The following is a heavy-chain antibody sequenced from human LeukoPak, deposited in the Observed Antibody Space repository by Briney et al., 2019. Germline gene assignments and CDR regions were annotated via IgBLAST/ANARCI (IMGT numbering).Heavy chain of an antibody. CDR3: ARVPSSGWYGDY. D-gene: IGHD6-19*01. Sequence: AASVKVSCKASGYTFTGYYMHWVRQAPGQGLEWMGWINPNTGDTNFPQKFQGRVTMTRDTSITAAYMELSRLRSDDTAVYYCARVPSSGWYGDYWGQGTLVTVSS. CDR2: INPNTGDT. V-gene: IGHV1-2*02. CDR1: GYTFTGYY. J-gene: IGHJ4*02.